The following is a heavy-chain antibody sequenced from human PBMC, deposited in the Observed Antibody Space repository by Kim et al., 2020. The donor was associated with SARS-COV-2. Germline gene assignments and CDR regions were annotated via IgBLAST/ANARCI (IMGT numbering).Heavy chain of an antibody. D-gene: IGHD3-22*01. Sequence: GGSLRLSCAASGFTVSSNYMSWVRQAPGKGLEWVSVIYSGGSTYYADSVKGRFTISRDNSKNTLYLQMNSLRAEDTAVYYCAREGRSYYDSSGFFDYWGQGTLVTVSS. CDR1: GFTVSSNY. CDR3: AREGRSYYDSSGFFDY. CDR2: IYSGGST. J-gene: IGHJ4*02. V-gene: IGHV3-53*01.